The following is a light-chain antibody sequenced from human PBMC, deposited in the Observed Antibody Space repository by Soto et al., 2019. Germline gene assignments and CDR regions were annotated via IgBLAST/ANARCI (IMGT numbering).Light chain of an antibody. V-gene: IGLV2-11*01. CDR1: SSGIGSYNY. CDR2: DVS. J-gene: IGLJ1*01. CDR3: CSYAGSFIFV. Sequence: HSVLTQPRSVSGSPGQSVTISCTGTSSGIGSYNYVSWYQQYPGKAPKLIIYDVSKRPSGIPDRFFGSKFGNTASLTISGLQAEDEADYYCCSYAGSFIFVFGTGTKV.